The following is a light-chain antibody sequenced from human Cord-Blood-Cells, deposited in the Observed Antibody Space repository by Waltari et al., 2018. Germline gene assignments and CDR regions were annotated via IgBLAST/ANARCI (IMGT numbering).Light chain of an antibody. Sequence: DIVMTQSPDSLAVSLGERATINCKSSPSVLYSSNNKNDLAWYQQKPGHPPKLLIYWASTRESGVPDRFSGSGSGTDFTLTISSLQAEDVAVYYCQQYYSTPFTFGPGTKVDIK. CDR2: WAS. V-gene: IGKV4-1*01. CDR1: PSVLYSSNNKND. J-gene: IGKJ3*01. CDR3: QQYYSTPFT.